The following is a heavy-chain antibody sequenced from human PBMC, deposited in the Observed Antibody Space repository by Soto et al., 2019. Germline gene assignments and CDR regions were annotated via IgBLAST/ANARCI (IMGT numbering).Heavy chain of an antibody. Sequence: SETLSLTCTVSGGSISSYYWSWIRQPPGKGLEWIGYIYYSGSTNYNPSLKSRVTISVDTSKNQFSLKLSSVTAADTAVYYCAIAGIAADYFDYWGQGTLVTVSS. J-gene: IGHJ4*02. V-gene: IGHV4-59*01. CDR1: GGSISSYY. CDR3: AIAGIAADYFDY. CDR2: IYYSGST. D-gene: IGHD6-13*01.